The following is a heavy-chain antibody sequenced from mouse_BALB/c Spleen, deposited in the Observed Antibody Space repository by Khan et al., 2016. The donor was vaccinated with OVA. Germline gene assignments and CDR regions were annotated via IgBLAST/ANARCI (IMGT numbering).Heavy chain of an antibody. CDR3: ARYRIDY. V-gene: IGHV1-7*01. CDR1: GYTFTSYW. J-gene: IGHJ2*01. Sequence: VQLQESGAELAKPGASVKMSCKASGYTFTSYWMHWIKQRPGQGLEWIGYINPTSGYTDYNQKFKDKATLTADTSSSTAYMQLSSLTSDDSAVYYCARYRIDYWGQGTALTVSS. CDR2: INPTSGYT. D-gene: IGHD2-12*01.